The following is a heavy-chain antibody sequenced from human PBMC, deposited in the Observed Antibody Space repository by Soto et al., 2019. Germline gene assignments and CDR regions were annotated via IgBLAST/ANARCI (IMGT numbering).Heavy chain of an antibody. J-gene: IGHJ3*02. V-gene: IGHV1-69*06. CDR3: SRGVYGSGNYYTGPSAFDI. Sequence: QVQLEQSGAEVKKPGSSVKISCKASGGTLSDHGVSWLRQAPGQGLEWVGGTIPVFNTANYAPKFQGRVTIAADKSTNIAYMELGSLSSDDTAFYYCSRGVYGSGNYYTGPSAFDIWGQGTLVIVSS. CDR1: GGTLSDHG. CDR2: TIPVFNTA. D-gene: IGHD3-10*01.